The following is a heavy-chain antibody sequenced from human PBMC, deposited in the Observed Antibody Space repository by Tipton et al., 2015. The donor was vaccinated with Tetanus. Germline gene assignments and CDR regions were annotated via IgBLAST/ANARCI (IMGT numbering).Heavy chain of an antibody. J-gene: IGHJ4*02. Sequence: GLVKPSETLALTCTVSGGSLRGGDHYWSWIRQPPGKGLEWLGEINYSGTTNYNPSLKSRVTMSVDTSKNQFSLQLISMTAADTAVVFCARSFFEGSGYKIDNWGQGTLVTVSS. D-gene: IGHD5-12*01. V-gene: IGHV4-61*08. CDR3: ARSFFEGSGYKIDN. CDR1: GGSLRGGDHY. CDR2: INYSGTT.